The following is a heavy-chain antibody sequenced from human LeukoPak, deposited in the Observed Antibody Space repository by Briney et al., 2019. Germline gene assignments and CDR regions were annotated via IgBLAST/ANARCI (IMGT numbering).Heavy chain of an antibody. CDR3: ARVSWFPGTSYYYMDV. CDR2: IYYSGST. Sequence: SETLSLTCTVSGGSISSSSYYWGWIRQPPGKGLEWIGSIYYSGSTYYNPSLRSRVTISVDTSKNQFSLKLSSVTAADTAVYYCARVSWFPGTSYYYMDVWGKGTTVTVSS. V-gene: IGHV4-39*07. J-gene: IGHJ6*03. CDR1: GGSISSSSYY. D-gene: IGHD1-1*01.